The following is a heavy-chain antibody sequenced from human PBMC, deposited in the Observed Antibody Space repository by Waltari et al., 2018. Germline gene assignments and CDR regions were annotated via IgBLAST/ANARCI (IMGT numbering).Heavy chain of an antibody. D-gene: IGHD3-10*01. Sequence: EVQLVESGGGLVQPGGSLRLSCAASGFPFSSHWMNWVRQAPGKGLEGVALINQDGSGTYYVDSLKGRFTISRDNAKNSLYLQMNSLRVEDTAIYYCARDRGWGWLDPWGQGTLVTVSS. CDR2: INQDGSGT. CDR3: ARDRGWGWLDP. V-gene: IGHV3-7*01. CDR1: GFPFSSHW. J-gene: IGHJ5*02.